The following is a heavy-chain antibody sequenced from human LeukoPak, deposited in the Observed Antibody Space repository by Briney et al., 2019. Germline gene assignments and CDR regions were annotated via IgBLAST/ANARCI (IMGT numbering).Heavy chain of an antibody. V-gene: IGHV3-7*01. D-gene: IGHD3-22*01. CDR3: ARDKYYDRYFES. CDR2: IKQDGSEK. J-gene: IGHJ4*02. CDR1: GFTFNSNW. Sequence: PGGSLRLSCVASGFTFNSNWMSWVRQAPGKGLEWVANIKQDGSEKYYVDSVKGRFTISRDNAKNSLSLQMNSLRAEDTAVYYCARDKYYDRYFESWGRGTLVTVSS.